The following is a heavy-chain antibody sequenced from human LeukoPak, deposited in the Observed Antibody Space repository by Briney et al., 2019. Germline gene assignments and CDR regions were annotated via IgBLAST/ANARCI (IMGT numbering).Heavy chain of an antibody. V-gene: IGHV3-21*01. D-gene: IGHD6-13*01. J-gene: IGHJ3*02. CDR1: GFTFSSYS. CDR3: ARDQGYSSSCCAFDI. CDR2: ISSSSSYI. Sequence: PGGSLRLSCAASGFTFSSYSMNWVRQAPGKGLEWVSSISSSSSYIYSADSVKGRFTISRDNAKNSLYLQMNSLRVEDTAVYYCARDQGYSSSCCAFDIWGQGTMVTVSS.